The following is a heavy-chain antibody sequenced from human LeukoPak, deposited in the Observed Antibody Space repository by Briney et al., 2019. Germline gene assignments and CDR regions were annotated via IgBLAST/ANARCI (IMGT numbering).Heavy chain of an antibody. J-gene: IGHJ4*02. CDR2: VYHTGST. D-gene: IGHD7-27*01. CDR1: GGSVSDYY. Sequence: LSETLSLTCTISGGSVSDYYWRWIRQSPGKGLEWIGYVYHTGSTSYSPSLKSRVTISADTSQNQFSLKLSSVTTAATAVYYCASRKLGNDYWGQGTLVTVSS. CDR3: ASRKLGNDY. V-gene: IGHV4-59*02.